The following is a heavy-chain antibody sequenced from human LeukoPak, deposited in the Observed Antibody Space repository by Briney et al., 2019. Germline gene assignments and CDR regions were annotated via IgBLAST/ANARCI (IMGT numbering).Heavy chain of an antibody. D-gene: IGHD5-24*01. Sequence: PGGSLRLSCAASGFTFSSYGMSWVRQAPGKGLEWVSVISGSGGSTYYAASVKGRFTISRDNSKNTLYLQMNSLRAEDTAVYYCAKSGYNRFGYWGQGTLVTVSS. CDR1: GFTFSSYG. CDR2: ISGSGGST. CDR3: AKSGYNRFGY. V-gene: IGHV3-23*01. J-gene: IGHJ4*02.